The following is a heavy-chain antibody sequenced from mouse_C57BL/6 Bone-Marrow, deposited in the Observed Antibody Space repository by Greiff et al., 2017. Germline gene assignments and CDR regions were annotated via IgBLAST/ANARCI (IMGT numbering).Heavy chain of an antibody. V-gene: IGHV1-69*01. CDR1: GYTFTSYW. J-gene: IGHJ3*01. D-gene: IGHD3-2*02. CDR2: IDPSDSYT. Sequence: VKLMESGAELVMPGASVKLSCKASGYTFTSYWMHWVKQRPGQGLEWIGEIDPSDSYTNYNQKFKGKSTLTVDKSSSTAYMQLSSLTSEDSAVYYCARGSGLPWFAYWGQGTLVTVSA. CDR3: ARGSGLPWFAY.